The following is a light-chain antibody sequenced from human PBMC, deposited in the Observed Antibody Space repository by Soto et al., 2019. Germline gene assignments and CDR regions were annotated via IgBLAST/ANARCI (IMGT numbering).Light chain of an antibody. Sequence: DIQMTQSPSSLSASVGDRVTITCQASQDISNCLNWYQQKPGKAPKLLIYAASNLEAGVPSRFSGSGSGTDFTFTISTLQPEDHATYYCQHYDNLPPWTFGQGTKVEIK. CDR3: QHYDNLPPWT. CDR1: QDISNC. V-gene: IGKV1-33*01. J-gene: IGKJ1*01. CDR2: AAS.